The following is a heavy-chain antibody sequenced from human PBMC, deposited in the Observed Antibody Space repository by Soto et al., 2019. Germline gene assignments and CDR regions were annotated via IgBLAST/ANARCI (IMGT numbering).Heavy chain of an antibody. J-gene: IGHJ4*02. CDR2: IIPIFGTA. Sequence: QVQLVQSGAEVQKPGSSVTVSCKASGGTFSSYAINWVRQSPGQGLEWMVGIIPIFGTADYAQKFQGRVTSTADKSASTAYTELRSLRSEETAVYYCSRGAVADHHFYDYCGQGPLVTVSS. D-gene: IGHD2-21*01. CDR1: GGTFSSYA. CDR3: SRGAVADHHFYDY. V-gene: IGHV1-69*06.